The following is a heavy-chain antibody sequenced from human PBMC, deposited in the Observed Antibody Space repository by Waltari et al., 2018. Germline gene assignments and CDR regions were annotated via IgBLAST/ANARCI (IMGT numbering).Heavy chain of an antibody. Sequence: EVQLLESGGDLVRPGGSLRLSCEASGLTFSSYAMNWVRQAPGKGLEWVSMIKTNGETYYADSVKGRLTISRDNSKSTLFLQMNSLRAEDTAVYYCASSGSYSHRTRMDVWGQGTKVTVS. CDR2: IKTNGET. CDR1: GLTFSSYA. V-gene: IGHV3-23*01. CDR3: ASSGSYSHRTRMDV. D-gene: IGHD1-26*01. J-gene: IGHJ6*02.